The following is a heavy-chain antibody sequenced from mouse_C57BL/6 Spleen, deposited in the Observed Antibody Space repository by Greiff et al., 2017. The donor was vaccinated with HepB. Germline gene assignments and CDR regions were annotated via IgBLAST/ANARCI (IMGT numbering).Heavy chain of an antibody. CDR1: GYSFTDYN. Sequence: EVQLQQSGPELVTPGASVKISCKASGYSFTDYNMNWVKQSNGKSLEWIGVINPNSGTTSYNQKFKGKATLTVDQSSSTAYMQLNSLTSEDSAVYYCARSADYDAWYFDVWGTGTTVTVSS. CDR2: INPNSGTT. V-gene: IGHV1-39*01. D-gene: IGHD2-4*01. J-gene: IGHJ1*03. CDR3: ARSADYDAWYFDV.